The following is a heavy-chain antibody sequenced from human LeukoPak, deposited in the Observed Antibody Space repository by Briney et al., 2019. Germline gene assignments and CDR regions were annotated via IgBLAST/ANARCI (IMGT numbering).Heavy chain of an antibody. CDR1: GYSIRSGFY. Sequence: PSETLSLTCTVSGYSIRSGFYWGWIRPPPGKGLERIGNIYHSGITYYTPSLKSRVTISVDTSKPQFYLKLRSVTAPDTAVYYCARDRAGGLRFLEWLSAFGYWGQGTLVTVSS. V-gene: IGHV4-38-2*02. J-gene: IGHJ4*02. D-gene: IGHD3-3*01. CDR3: ARDRAGGLRFLEWLSAFGY. CDR2: IYHSGIT.